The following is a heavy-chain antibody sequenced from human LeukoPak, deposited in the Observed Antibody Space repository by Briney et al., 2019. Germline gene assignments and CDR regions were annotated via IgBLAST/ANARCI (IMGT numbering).Heavy chain of an antibody. J-gene: IGHJ4*02. V-gene: IGHV3-23*01. Sequence: GGSLRLSCAASGFPFSNYAMNWVRQAPGKGLEWVSAMSGSGGSTHYADSVKGRFTISRDTSKDTLFLQMNSLRAEDTAIYYCAKSMTTVVTHLNSWGQGTLVTVSS. CDR1: GFPFSNYA. D-gene: IGHD4-23*01. CDR3: AKSMTTVVTHLNS. CDR2: MSGSGGST.